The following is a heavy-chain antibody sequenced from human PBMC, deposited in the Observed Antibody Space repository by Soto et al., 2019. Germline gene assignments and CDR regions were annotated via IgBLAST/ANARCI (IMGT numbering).Heavy chain of an antibody. CDR1: GFTFSSFA. V-gene: IGHV3-23*01. J-gene: IGHJ6*02. CDR3: AKSGVVVPAAMDYYYYYGMDV. CDR2: ISGSGGST. Sequence: GGSLRLPCAPSGFTFSSFAMSWVRQAPGKGLEWVSAISGSGGSTYYADSVKGRFTISRDNSKNTLYLQMNSLRAEDTAVYYCAKSGVVVPAAMDYYYYYGMDVWGQGTTVTVSS. D-gene: IGHD2-2*01.